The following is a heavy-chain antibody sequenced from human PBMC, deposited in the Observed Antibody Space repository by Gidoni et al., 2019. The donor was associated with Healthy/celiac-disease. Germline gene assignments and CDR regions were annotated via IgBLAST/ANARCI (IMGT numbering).Heavy chain of an antibody. CDR2: ISGSGGST. V-gene: IGHV3-23*01. CDR1: GFTFSSYA. Sequence: TASGFTFSSYAMSWVRQAPWKGLEWVSAISGSGGSTYYADSVKGRFTISRDNSKNTLYLQMNSLRAEDTAVYYCAKEAFMITFGGVIADLAYFDYWGQGTLVTVSS. J-gene: IGHJ4*02. D-gene: IGHD3-16*02. CDR3: AKEAFMITFGGVIADLAYFDY.